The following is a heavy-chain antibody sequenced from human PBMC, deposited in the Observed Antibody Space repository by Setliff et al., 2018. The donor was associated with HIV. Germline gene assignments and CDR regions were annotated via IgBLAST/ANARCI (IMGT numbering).Heavy chain of an antibody. CDR1: GFTFSSYW. V-gene: IGHV3-74*01. CDR3: ATDQQWLAQGWGGPHY. Sequence: GESLRLSCAASGFTFSSYWMHWVRQAPGRGLVWVSRINSDGSSTTYADSVKGRCTISRDNAKNTLYLQMNTLRAEDTAVYYCATDQQWLAQGWGGPHYWGQGTLVTVSS. CDR2: INSDGSST. J-gene: IGHJ4*02. D-gene: IGHD6-19*01.